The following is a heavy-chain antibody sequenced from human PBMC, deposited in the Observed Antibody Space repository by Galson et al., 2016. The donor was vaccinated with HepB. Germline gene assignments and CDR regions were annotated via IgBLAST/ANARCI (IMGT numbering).Heavy chain of an antibody. CDR2: ISDDGSNK. D-gene: IGHD3-22*01. V-gene: IGHV3-30*04. CDR3: TRGNLRGYDSNVY. CDR1: GFSFSNYA. J-gene: IGHJ4*02. Sequence: SLRLSCAASGFSFSNYAMHWVRQAPGKGLEWVAVISDDGSNKNHADSVRGRFTISRDNSKNILYLQMNSLRPEDTAVYFCTRGNLRGYDSNVYWGQGTLVTVSS.